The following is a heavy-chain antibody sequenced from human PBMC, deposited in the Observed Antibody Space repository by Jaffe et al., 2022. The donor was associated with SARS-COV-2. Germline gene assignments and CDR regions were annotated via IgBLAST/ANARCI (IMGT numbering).Heavy chain of an antibody. CDR3: TTDPTNNYDFWSGYYRADPYGMDV. D-gene: IGHD3-3*01. Sequence: EVQLVESGGGLVKPGGSLRLSCAASGFTFSNAWMSWVRQAPGKGLEWVGRIKSKTDGGTTDYAAPVKGRFTISRDDSKNTLYLQMNSLKTEDTAVYYCTTDPTNNYDFWSGYYRADPYGMDVWGQGTTVTVSS. V-gene: IGHV3-15*01. J-gene: IGHJ6*02. CDR2: IKSKTDGGTT. CDR1: GFTFSNAW.